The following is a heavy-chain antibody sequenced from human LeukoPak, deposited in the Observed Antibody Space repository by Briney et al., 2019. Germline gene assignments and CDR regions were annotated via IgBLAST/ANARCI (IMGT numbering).Heavy chain of an antibody. CDR3: AKESLRVVPSATFDF. J-gene: IGHJ4*02. Sequence: GGTLRLSCAASGFTFSSYGMRWVRQAPGKGLEWVSAISGSGGSTYYADSVKGRFTISRDNSKNTLYLQMHSLRAEDTAVYYLAKESLRVVPSATFDFWGQGTLVTVSS. V-gene: IGHV3-23*01. D-gene: IGHD2-2*01. CDR1: GFTFSSYG. CDR2: ISGSGGST.